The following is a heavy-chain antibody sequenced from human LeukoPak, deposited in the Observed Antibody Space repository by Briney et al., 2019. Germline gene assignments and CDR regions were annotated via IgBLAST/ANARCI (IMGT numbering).Heavy chain of an antibody. CDR1: GFTFSSYA. D-gene: IGHD3-22*01. J-gene: IGHJ6*03. CDR3: ARVGYSATPPEYYYYYYMDV. V-gene: IGHV4-59*01. CDR2: IYYSGST. Sequence: PGGSLRLSCAASGFTFSSYAMSWVRQPPGKGLEWIGYIYYSGSTNYNPSLKSRVTISVDTSKNQFSLKLSSVTAADTAVYYRARVGYSATPPEYYYYYYMDVWGKGTTVTVSS.